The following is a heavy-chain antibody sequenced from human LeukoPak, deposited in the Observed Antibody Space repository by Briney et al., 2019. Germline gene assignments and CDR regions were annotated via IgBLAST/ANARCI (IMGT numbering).Heavy chain of an antibody. CDR3: ASGGTLFDY. CDR2: ITSSGSTI. CDR1: GFTFSNYE. V-gene: IGHV3-48*03. Sequence: GWSLTLSCAACGFTFSNYEMNWVRQPRGKGLEWVSYITSSGSTIYFAGSVNGRFIISRDNAKNSLYLQMSSLRAEDTAVYYCASGGTLFDYWGQGTLVTVSS. D-gene: IGHD1-1*01. J-gene: IGHJ4*02.